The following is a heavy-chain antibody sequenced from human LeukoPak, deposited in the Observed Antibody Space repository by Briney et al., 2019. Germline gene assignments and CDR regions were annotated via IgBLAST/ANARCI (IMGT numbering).Heavy chain of an antibody. Sequence: GGSLRLSCAAAGFSFSSDWISWGREAPGKGLYLEANIKQDGSEKYSVDSVKSRFTITRDNAKNSMYLQMNSLRAEDTAVYYCERDDCSSNSCYHNWFDPWGQGTLVTVSS. CDR1: GFSFSSDW. CDR3: ERDDCSSNSCYHNWFDP. V-gene: IGHV3-7*01. CDR2: IKQDGSEK. J-gene: IGHJ5*02. D-gene: IGHD2-2*01.